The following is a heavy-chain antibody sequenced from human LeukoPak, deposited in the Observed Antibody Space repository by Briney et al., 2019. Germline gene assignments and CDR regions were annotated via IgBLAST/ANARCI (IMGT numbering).Heavy chain of an antibody. J-gene: IGHJ4*02. V-gene: IGHV3-23*01. CDR2: ISGSGGST. CDR3: ARSMTGYSSGWYSG. D-gene: IGHD6-19*01. Sequence: GGSLRLSCAASGFTFSSYGMSWVRQAPGKGLEWVSAISGSGGSTSYADSVKGRFTISRDNAKNTLYLQMNSLRAEDTAVYYCARSMTGYSSGWYSGWGQGTLVTVSS. CDR1: GFTFSSYG.